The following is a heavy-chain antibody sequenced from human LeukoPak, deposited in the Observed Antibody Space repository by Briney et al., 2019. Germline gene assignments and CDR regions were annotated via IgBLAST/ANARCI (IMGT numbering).Heavy chain of an antibody. V-gene: IGHV1-2*02. CDR1: GYTFTAYY. CDR3: ARDGVLLFVAQKYYFDS. CDR2: INPYSGAT. Sequence: GGSLTLSCAASGYTFTAYYIHWVRQAPGQGLEWMGWINPYSGATNYAQHFLGRVTMTRDTSISTVYMDLTRLTSDDTAVYYCARDGVLLFVAQKYYFDSWGQGTLVTVSP. J-gene: IGHJ4*02. D-gene: IGHD2/OR15-2a*01.